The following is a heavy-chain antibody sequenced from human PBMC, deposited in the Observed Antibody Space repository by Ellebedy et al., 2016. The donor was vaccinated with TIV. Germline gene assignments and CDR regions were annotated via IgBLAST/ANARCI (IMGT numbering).Heavy chain of an antibody. V-gene: IGHV3-23*01. D-gene: IGHD2/OR15-2a*01. Sequence: GGSLRLSCAASGFTFSSSAMAWVRQTPGKGLEWVSSISTSGDAIFYADSVEGRVSVSRDNSKSTLSLQINSLRAEDTALYYCAKYYRSGQGTPYFDSWGQGTLVTVSS. CDR1: GFTFSSSA. J-gene: IGHJ4*02. CDR3: AKYYRSGQGTPYFDS. CDR2: ISTSGDAI.